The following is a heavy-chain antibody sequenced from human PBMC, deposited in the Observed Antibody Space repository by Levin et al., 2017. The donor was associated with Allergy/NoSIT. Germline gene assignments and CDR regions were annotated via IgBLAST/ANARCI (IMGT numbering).Heavy chain of an antibody. CDR1: GFTFSSYA. CDR3: AKTPIAAAGTWGDY. V-gene: IGHV3-23*01. CDR2: ISGSGGST. D-gene: IGHD6-13*01. J-gene: IGHJ4*02. Sequence: GESLKISCAASGFTFSSYAMSWVRQAPGKGLEWVSAISGSGGSTYYADSVKGRFTISRDNSKNTLYLQMNSLRAEDTAVYYCAKTPIAAAGTWGDYWGQGTLVTVSS.